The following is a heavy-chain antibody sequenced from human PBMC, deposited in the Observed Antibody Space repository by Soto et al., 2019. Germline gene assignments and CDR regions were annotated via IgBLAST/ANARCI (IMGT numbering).Heavy chain of an antibody. CDR1: GFSFKDYY. CDR3: ARDMYTNYMNYFDL. J-gene: IGHJ5*02. CDR2: ITSSGGNA. V-gene: IGHV3-11*01. D-gene: IGHD2-2*02. Sequence: GGSLRLSCAASGFSFKDYYMTWMRQTPEKGLEWISTITSSGGNAYYAASVKGRVTISRDNAHNSLYLQMSGLRAEDTALYYCARDMYTNYMNYFDLWGQGTLVTGS.